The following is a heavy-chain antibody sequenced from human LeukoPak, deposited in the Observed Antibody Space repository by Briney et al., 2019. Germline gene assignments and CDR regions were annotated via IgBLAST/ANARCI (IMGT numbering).Heavy chain of an antibody. CDR1: GGSMIDGSHY. CDR2: MLYSGST. V-gene: IGHV4-39*01. CDR3: ARRGRREAAVTTGKAFDF. Sequence: SETLSLTCTVSGGSMIDGSHYWDWIRQPPGKGLEWIGSMLYSGSTYYNPSLKSRVTISMDTSKSQFSLRLNSVTAAGTALYYCARRGRREAAVTTGKAFDFWGQGTLVTVSS. D-gene: IGHD4-11*01. J-gene: IGHJ3*01.